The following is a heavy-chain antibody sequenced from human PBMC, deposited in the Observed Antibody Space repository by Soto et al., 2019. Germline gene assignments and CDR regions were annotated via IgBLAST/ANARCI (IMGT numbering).Heavy chain of an antibody. D-gene: IGHD6-13*01. V-gene: IGHV4-39*01. J-gene: IGHJ5*02. CDR2: IYYSGST. CDR3: ARGEKGIAAAGHNWFDP. Sequence: KASETLSLTCTVSGGSISSSSYYWGWIRQPPGKGLEWIGSIYYSGSTYYNPSLKSRVTISVDTSKNQFSLKLSSVTAADTAVYYCARGEKGIAAAGHNWFDPWGQGTLVTVSS. CDR1: GGSISSSSYY.